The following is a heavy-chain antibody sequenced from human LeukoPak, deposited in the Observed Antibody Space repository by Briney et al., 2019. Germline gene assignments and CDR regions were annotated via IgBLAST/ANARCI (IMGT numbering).Heavy chain of an antibody. J-gene: IGHJ4*02. CDR3: ARVGDILTGYPYYFDY. V-gene: IGHV1-18*01. D-gene: IGHD3-9*01. CDR2: ISAYNGNT. CDR1: GYTFTSYG. Sequence: ASVKVSCKASGYTFTSYGISWVRQAPGQGLEWMGWISAYNGNTNYAQKLQGRVTMTTDTSTSTAYMELRSLRPDDTAVYHCARVGDILTGYPYYFDYWGQGTLVIVSS.